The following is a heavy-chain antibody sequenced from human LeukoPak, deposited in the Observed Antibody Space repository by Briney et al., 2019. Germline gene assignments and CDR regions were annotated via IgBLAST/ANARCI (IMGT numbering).Heavy chain of an antibody. Sequence: GGSLRLSCTASGFTFSSCAMSWVRQAPGKGLEWVSSISGTADRTYYADSVKGRFTISRDNSKNTLYLQMNSLRVEDTAVYYCALGLVTDYWGQGTLVTVSS. D-gene: IGHD3-9*01. CDR2: ISGTADRT. CDR3: ALGLVTDY. J-gene: IGHJ4*02. V-gene: IGHV3-23*01. CDR1: GFTFSSCA.